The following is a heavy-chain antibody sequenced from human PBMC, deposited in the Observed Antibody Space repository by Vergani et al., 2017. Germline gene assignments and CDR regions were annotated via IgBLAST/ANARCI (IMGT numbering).Heavy chain of an antibody. CDR3: AKHFRAWAIDY. V-gene: IGHV3-30*02. CDR1: GFTLSNYD. J-gene: IGHJ4*02. D-gene: IGHD3-16*01. Sequence: QVQLVESGGGVVQRGGSLRLSCAASGFTLSNYDMQWIRQGPGKGLEFVAIIHFDGSKQYYADSVKGRFTLSRDFSKNTLYLQMTSLRTDDTATYYCAKHFRAWAIDYWGQGTQVLVSS. CDR2: IHFDGSKQ.